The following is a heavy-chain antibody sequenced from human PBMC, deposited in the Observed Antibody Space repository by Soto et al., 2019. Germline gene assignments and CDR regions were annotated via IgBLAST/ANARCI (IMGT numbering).Heavy chain of an antibody. D-gene: IGHD6-13*01. J-gene: IGHJ6*02. CDR2: ISGSGGST. Sequence: GGSLRLSCAASGFTFSSYAMSWVRQAPGKGLEWVSAISGSGGSTYYADSVKGRFTISRDNSKNTLYLQMNSLRAEDTAVYYCARDMGDGSSWYRNYYYGMDVWGQGTTVTVSS. CDR1: GFTFSSYA. V-gene: IGHV3-23*01. CDR3: ARDMGDGSSWYRNYYYGMDV.